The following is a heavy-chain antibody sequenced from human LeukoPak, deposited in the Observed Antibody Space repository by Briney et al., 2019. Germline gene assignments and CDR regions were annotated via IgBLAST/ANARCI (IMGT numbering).Heavy chain of an antibody. D-gene: IGHD3-22*01. CDR2: IYYSGST. Sequence: SETLSLTCTVSGGSISSGGYYWSWIRQHPGKGLEWIGYIYYSGSTYYNPSLKSRVTISVDTSKNQFSLKLSSVTAADTAVYYCAREYYYDSSGYSVEGARRQSGPQQHAFDIWGQGTMVTVSS. V-gene: IGHV4-31*03. J-gene: IGHJ3*02. CDR3: AREYYYDSSGYSVEGARRQSGPQQHAFDI. CDR1: GGSISSGGYY.